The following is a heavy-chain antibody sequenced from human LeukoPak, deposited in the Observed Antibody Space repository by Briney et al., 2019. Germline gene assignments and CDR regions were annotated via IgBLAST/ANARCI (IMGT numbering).Heavy chain of an antibody. Sequence: SETLSLTCAVYGGSLTDYYWAWIRQPPGKGLEWIGEINHSGSTNCSPSLKSRVTISLDTSKNQFFLKLNSVTAADTAVYYCAREDWYFDLWGRGTLVTVSP. J-gene: IGHJ2*01. V-gene: IGHV4-34*01. CDR3: AREDWYFDL. CDR2: INHSGST. CDR1: GGSLTDYY.